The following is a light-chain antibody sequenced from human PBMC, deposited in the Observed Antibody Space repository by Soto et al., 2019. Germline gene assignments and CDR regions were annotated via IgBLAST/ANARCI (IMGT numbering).Light chain of an antibody. CDR2: DAA. Sequence: DIQMTHSPSTLSASVGDIVTITCRASQSVSIWLAWYQQKPGKAPRLLIYDAASLKTGVPSRFSGSGSGTNFTLTISSLQPDDFATYYCQYDSSLGQGTKVDIK. V-gene: IGKV1-5*01. J-gene: IGKJ2*01. CDR1: QSVSIW. CDR3: QYDSS.